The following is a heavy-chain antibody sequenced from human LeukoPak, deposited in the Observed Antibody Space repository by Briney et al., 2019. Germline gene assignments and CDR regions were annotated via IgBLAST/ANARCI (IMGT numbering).Heavy chain of an antibody. CDR3: ARGGGGVQLERRYYMNV. CDR1: GYTFTGYY. D-gene: IGHD1-1*01. CDR2: VNPNSGGT. Sequence: WASVKVSCKASGYTFTGYYMHWVRQAPGQGLEWMGWVNPNSGGTNYAQKFQGRVTMTRDTSISTAYMELSRLRSDDTAVYYCARGGGGVQLERRYYMNVWGKGTTVTVSS. V-gene: IGHV1-2*02. J-gene: IGHJ6*03.